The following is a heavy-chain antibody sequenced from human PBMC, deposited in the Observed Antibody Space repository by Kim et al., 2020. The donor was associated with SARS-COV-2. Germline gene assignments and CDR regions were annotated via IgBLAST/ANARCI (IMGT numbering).Heavy chain of an antibody. J-gene: IGHJ4*02. CDR2: ISSSRSHT. D-gene: IGHD5-12*01. CDR3: ARGMRRSGYDLDYFEY. V-gene: IGHV3-11*06. CDR1: GFMFSDYY. Sequence: GGSLRLSCAASGFMFSDYYMSWIRQAPGKGLEWVSYISSSRSHTNYADSVKGRFTISRDNAKNSLYLQMNSLRAEDTAVYYCARGMRRSGYDLDYFEYWGQGTLVTVSS.